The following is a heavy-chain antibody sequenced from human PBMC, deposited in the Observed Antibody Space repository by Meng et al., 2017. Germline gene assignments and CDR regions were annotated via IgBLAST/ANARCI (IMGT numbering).Heavy chain of an antibody. D-gene: IGHD4-17*01. J-gene: IGHJ2*01. CDR2: IYTSGST. V-gene: IGHV4-4*07. CDR3: AGDYGDYRDWYFDL. Sequence: QGQRREPGPGLVQPSSPLSFCCTGSGGSTSSYYWSWLRQPAGKGLEWIGRIYTSGSTNYNPSLKSRVTMSVDTSKNQFSLKLSSVTAADTAVYYCAGDYGDYRDWYFDLWGRGTLVTVSS. CDR1: GGSTSSYY.